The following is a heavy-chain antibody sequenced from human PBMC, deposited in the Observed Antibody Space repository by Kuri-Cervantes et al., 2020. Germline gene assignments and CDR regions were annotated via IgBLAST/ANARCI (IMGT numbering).Heavy chain of an antibody. Sequence: GGSLRLSCAASGFTFSSYAMHWVRQAPGKGLEWVAVISYDGSNKYYADSVKGRFTISGDNSKNTLYLHMNSLRAEDTAVYYCARAMAGMGRNYFDYWGQGTLVTVSS. CDR2: ISYDGSNK. CDR1: GFTFSSYA. CDR3: ARAMAGMGRNYFDY. V-gene: IGHV3-30-3*01. D-gene: IGHD6-19*01. J-gene: IGHJ4*02.